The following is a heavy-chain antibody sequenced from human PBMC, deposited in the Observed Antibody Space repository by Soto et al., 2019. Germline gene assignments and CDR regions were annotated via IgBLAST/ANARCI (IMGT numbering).Heavy chain of an antibody. J-gene: IGHJ3*02. V-gene: IGHV3-21*01. D-gene: IGHD2-15*01. CDR2: ISSSSSYI. CDR1: GFTFSSYS. Sequence: PGGSLRLSCAASGFTFSSYSMNWVRQAPGKGLEWVSSISSSSSYIYYADSVKGRFTISRDNAKNSLYLQMNSLRAEDTAVYYCARVLTFLGVAAIPSDAFDIWGQGTMVTVSS. CDR3: ARVLTFLGVAAIPSDAFDI.